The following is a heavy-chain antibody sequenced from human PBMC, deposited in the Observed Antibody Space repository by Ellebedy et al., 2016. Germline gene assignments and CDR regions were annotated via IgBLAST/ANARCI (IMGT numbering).Heavy chain of an antibody. CDR2: MRGDGAKT. D-gene: IGHD4-17*01. V-gene: IGHV3-23*01. CDR3: RQGHYANY. CDR1: GFSFNTFF. Sequence: GESLKISXGASGFSFNTFFMGWVRQAPGKGLEWVSTMRGDGAKTHLADSVKGRFTMSRDIPKNTVYLQMNRLRAEDTAVYYCRQGHYANYWGQGTLVTVSS. J-gene: IGHJ4*02.